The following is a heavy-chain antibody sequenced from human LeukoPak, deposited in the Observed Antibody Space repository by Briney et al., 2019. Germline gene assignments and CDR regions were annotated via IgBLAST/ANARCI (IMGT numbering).Heavy chain of an antibody. V-gene: IGHV4-59*12. D-gene: IGHD3-9*01. Sequence: SETLSLTCTVSGGSISSYYWSWIRQPPGKGLEWIGYIYYSGSTNYNPSLKSRVTVSVDTSKNQFSLKLSSVTAADTAVYYCARREGELRYFDWLTPRDWGQGILVTVSS. CDR2: IYYSGST. J-gene: IGHJ4*02. CDR1: GGSISSYY. CDR3: ARREGELRYFDWLTPRD.